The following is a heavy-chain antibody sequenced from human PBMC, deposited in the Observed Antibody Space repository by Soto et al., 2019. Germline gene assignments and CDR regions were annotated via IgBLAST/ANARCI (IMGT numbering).Heavy chain of an antibody. D-gene: IGHD3-10*01. CDR2: INAGNGNT. CDR1: GYTFTSYA. CDR3: SGSYSYYGMDV. J-gene: IGHJ6*02. V-gene: IGHV1-3*05. Sequence: QVQLVQSGAEEKKPGASVKVSCKASGYTFTSYAMHWVRQAPGQRLEWMGWINAGNGNTKYSQKFQGRVTITRDTSAGTAYMELRSLRSEDTAVYYCSGSYSYYGMDVWGQETTVTVSS.